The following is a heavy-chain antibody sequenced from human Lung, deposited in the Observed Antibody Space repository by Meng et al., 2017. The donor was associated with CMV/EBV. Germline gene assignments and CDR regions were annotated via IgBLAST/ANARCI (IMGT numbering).Heavy chain of an antibody. CDR2: IIPILGIA. J-gene: IGHJ2*01. D-gene: IGHD3-10*01. CDR1: GGTFSSYA. CDR3: ARERITMVRGVIIPSYWYFDL. Sequence: QVQLVQSGAEVKKPGSSVKVSCKASGGTFSSYAISWVRQAPGQGLEWMGGIIPILGIANYAQKFQGRVTITADKSTSTAYMELSSLRSEDTAVYYCARERITMVRGVIIPSYWYFDLWGRGTLVTVSS. V-gene: IGHV1-69*10.